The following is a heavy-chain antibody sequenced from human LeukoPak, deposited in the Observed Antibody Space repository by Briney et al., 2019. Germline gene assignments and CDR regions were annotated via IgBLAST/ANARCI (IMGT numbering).Heavy chain of an antibody. CDR3: AAEDDFLTGYYDFDY. V-gene: IGHV1-58*01. D-gene: IGHD3-9*01. CDR2: IVIANGNT. Sequence: GTSLKVSCTASGFTFARSAVQWVRQARGQRPEWIGGIVIANGNTNSAQKFQERLTITRYISKSTAYMELSSLRSEDTAVYYCAAEDDFLTGYYDFDYWGQGTVVTVSS. J-gene: IGHJ4*02. CDR1: GFTFARSA.